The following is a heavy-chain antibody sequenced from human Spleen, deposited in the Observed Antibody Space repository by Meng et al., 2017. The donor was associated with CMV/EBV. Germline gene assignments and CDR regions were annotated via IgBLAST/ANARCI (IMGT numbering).Heavy chain of an antibody. CDR1: GFTFDDYA. V-gene: IGHV3-9*01. CDR2: ISWNSGSI. D-gene: IGHD6-13*01. Sequence: SLKISCAASGFTFDDYAMHWVRQAPGKGLEWVSGISWNSGSIGYADSVKGRFTISRDNARNTLYLQMNSLRAEDTAVYYCTRMYSSSSRLIDYWGQGTLVTVSS. J-gene: IGHJ4*02. CDR3: TRMYSSSSRLIDY.